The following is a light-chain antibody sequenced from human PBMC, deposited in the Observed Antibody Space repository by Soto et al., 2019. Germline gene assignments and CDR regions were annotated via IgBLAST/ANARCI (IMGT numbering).Light chain of an antibody. V-gene: IGKV1-39*01. CDR3: QQTYTTPLIT. CDR1: QSIRNY. J-gene: IGKJ5*01. CDR2: GAS. Sequence: DIQMTQSPSSLSASVGDRVTITCRASQSIRNYLNWYQLKPGKATNLLMYGASYLKSGVPTRFSGRGSGTDFTLTISSMQPEDFAIYYCQQTYTTPLITFGQVTRVDIK.